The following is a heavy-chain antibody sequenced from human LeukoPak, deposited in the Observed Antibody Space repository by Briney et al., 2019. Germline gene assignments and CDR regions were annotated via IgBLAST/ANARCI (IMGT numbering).Heavy chain of an antibody. CDR3: AKSMLRGYYYMDV. J-gene: IGHJ6*03. CDR1: GFTVSSNS. Sequence: SGGSLRLSCTVSGFTVSSNSMSWVRQAPGKGLEWVSFIYSDNTHYSDSVKGRFTISRDNSKNTLYLQMNRLRPEDTAVYYCAKSMLRGYYYMDVWGKGTTVIISS. D-gene: IGHD3-10*01. CDR2: IYSDNT. V-gene: IGHV3-66*03.